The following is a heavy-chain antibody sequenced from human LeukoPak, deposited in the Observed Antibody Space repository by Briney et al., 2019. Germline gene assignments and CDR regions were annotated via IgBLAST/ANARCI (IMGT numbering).Heavy chain of an antibody. Sequence: GESLKISCKGSGYSFTSYWIGWVRQMPGKGLEWMGIIYPGDSDTRYSPSFQGQVTISVDKSISTAYVQWSSLKASDTAMYYCARRGKYYYDSSGYFYYFDYWGQGTLVTVSS. J-gene: IGHJ4*02. CDR1: GYSFTSYW. CDR2: IYPGDSDT. D-gene: IGHD3-22*01. CDR3: ARRGKYYYDSSGYFYYFDY. V-gene: IGHV5-51*06.